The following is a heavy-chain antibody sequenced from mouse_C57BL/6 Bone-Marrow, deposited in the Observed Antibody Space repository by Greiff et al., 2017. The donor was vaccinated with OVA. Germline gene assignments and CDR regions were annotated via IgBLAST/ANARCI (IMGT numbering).Heavy chain of an antibody. CDR1: GFTFTDYY. Sequence: DVKLVESGGGLVQPGGSLSLSCAASGFTFTDYYMSWVRQPPGKALEWLGFIRNKANGYTTEYSASVKGRFTISRDNSQSILYLQMNALRAEDSATYYCARLDTTVVVDYWGQGTTLTVSS. CDR3: ARLDTTVVVDY. CDR2: IRNKANGYTT. V-gene: IGHV7-3*01. J-gene: IGHJ2*01. D-gene: IGHD1-1*01.